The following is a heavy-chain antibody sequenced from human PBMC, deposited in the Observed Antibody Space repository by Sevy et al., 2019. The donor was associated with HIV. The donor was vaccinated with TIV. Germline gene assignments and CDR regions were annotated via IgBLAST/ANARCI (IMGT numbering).Heavy chain of an antibody. V-gene: IGHV3-53*01. CDR2: VTSDGTT. CDR3: AGGDTTMITDLDY. D-gene: IGHD3-16*01. J-gene: IGHJ4*02. Sequence: GGSLRLSCAASGLTLTTTSMSWVRQAPGKGLEWVAGVTSDGTTYYADSVRDRFTVSRDNSKNTLYLQLNSLRADDTAVFYCAGGDTTMITDLDYWGQGTLVTVSS. CDR1: GLTLTTTS.